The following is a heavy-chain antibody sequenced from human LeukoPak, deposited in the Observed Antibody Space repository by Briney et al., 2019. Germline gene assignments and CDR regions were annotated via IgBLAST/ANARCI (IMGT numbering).Heavy chain of an antibody. CDR1: GFTFSSYA. Sequence: PGGSLRLSCAASGFTFSSYAMSWVRQAPGKGLEWVSAISGSGGSTYYADSVEGRFTISRDNSKNTLYLQMNSLRAEDTAVYYCAKDFKSYDILTGFDYWGQGTLVTVSS. D-gene: IGHD3-9*01. CDR3: AKDFKSYDILTGFDY. J-gene: IGHJ4*02. V-gene: IGHV3-23*01. CDR2: ISGSGGST.